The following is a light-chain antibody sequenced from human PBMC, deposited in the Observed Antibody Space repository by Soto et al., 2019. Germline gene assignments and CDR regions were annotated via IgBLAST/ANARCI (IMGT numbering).Light chain of an antibody. CDR3: NSYTTSSTYV. CDR1: SSDIGSYNR. Sequence: QSVLTQPASVSGSPGQSIAISCTGTSSDIGSYNRVSWYQQPPGTAPRLIIHDVSNRPSGVSTRFSGSKSGNTASLTISGLQAEDEAEYFCNSYTTSSTYVFGTGTKGTVL. V-gene: IGLV2-14*01. J-gene: IGLJ1*01. CDR2: DVS.